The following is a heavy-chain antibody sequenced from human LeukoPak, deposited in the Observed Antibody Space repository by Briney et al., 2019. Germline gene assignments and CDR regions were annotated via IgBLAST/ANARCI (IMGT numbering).Heavy chain of an antibody. CDR1: GFTFSSYA. J-gene: IGHJ4*02. CDR2: VSPPGGGT. D-gene: IGHD7-27*01. CDR3: ARDLAWGAFDY. V-gene: IGHV3-23*01. Sequence: GGSLRLSCAASGFTFSSYAMSWVRQAPGKGLEWLSGVSPPGGGTYYADSVKGRFTISRDDSKNTLSLQMNSLRVEDTAVYYCARDLAWGAFDYWGQGTLVTVSS.